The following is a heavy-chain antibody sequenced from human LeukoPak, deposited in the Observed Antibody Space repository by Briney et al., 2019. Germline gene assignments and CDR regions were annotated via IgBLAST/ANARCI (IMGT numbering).Heavy chain of an antibody. V-gene: IGHV1-2*02. CDR3: ARDLHQLLTGAFDI. Sequence: ASVKVSCKASGYSFTGYYMHWVRQAPGQGLEWMGWISPNSGGTNYAQKFQGRVTMTRDTSISTAYMELSRLRSDDTAVYYCARDLHQLLTGAFDIWGQGTMVTVSS. D-gene: IGHD2-2*01. J-gene: IGHJ3*02. CDR1: GYSFTGYY. CDR2: ISPNSGGT.